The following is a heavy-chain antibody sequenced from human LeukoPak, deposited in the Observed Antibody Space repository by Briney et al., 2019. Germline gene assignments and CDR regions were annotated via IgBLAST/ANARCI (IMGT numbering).Heavy chain of an antibody. Sequence: GGYLRFSCAASGLTFSTYNMNWVRQAPGKGLEWVSAVGGTDGRTYYAAFVKGRFTISRDNSKNTLYLQMNSLRAEDTAVYYCAKDGSYYFDYWGQGTLVTVPS. J-gene: IGHJ4*02. CDR2: VGGTDGRT. CDR1: GLTFSTYN. CDR3: AKDGSYYFDY. V-gene: IGHV3-23*01.